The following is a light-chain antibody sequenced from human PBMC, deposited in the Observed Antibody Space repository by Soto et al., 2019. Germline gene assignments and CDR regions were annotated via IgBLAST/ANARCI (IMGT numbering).Light chain of an antibody. Sequence: QSVLTQPPSASGIPGQRVTISCSGSSSNIGSKTVNWYQQVPGTAPKVVIYSNSQRPSGVPDRFSGSKSGTSASLAITGLQAEDEGDYYCQSYDSTLSARYVFGTGTKLTVL. CDR1: SSNIGSKT. V-gene: IGLV1-44*01. CDR3: QSYDSTLSARYV. CDR2: SNS. J-gene: IGLJ1*01.